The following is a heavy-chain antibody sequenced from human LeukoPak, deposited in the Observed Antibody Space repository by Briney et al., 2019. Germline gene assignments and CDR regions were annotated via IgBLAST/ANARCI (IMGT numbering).Heavy chain of an antibody. V-gene: IGHV4-59*01. J-gene: IGHJ4*02. D-gene: IGHD5-18*01. Sequence: SETLSLTCTVSDGSISSYYWSWIRQPPGKGLEWIGNIYYSGSTNYNPSLKSRVTISVDTSKNQFSLKLRSVTAADTAVYSCARGSAYSGDFDYWGQGTLVTVSS. CDR1: DGSISSYY. CDR3: ARGSAYSGDFDY. CDR2: IYYSGST.